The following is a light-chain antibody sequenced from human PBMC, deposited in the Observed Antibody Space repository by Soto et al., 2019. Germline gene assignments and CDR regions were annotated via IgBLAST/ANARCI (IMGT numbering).Light chain of an antibody. CDR2: TVS. J-gene: IGKJ3*01. CDR3: QQRNTFPFT. CDR1: HGVSGW. Sequence: IEMTQSPSSVSVSVGDTVTLSCQTSHGVSGWLAWYQQKPGKAPTLLIYTVSNLQSGIPSRFSGSGSGTDFSLTITSLQPEDFATYFCQQRNTFPFTFGPGTKVDIK. V-gene: IGKV1-12*01.